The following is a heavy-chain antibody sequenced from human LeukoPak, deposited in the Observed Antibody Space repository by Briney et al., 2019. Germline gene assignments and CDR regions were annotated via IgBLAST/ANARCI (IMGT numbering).Heavy chain of an antibody. Sequence: SETLSLTCTVSGGSISSYYWSWIRQPPGKGLEWIGYIYYTGSTNYNPSLKSRVTISVDTSKNQFSLKLSSVTAADTAVYYCASVPRAVAGTRDWYSDLWGRGTLVTVSS. V-gene: IGHV4-59*01. J-gene: IGHJ2*01. CDR3: ASVPRAVAGTRDWYSDL. D-gene: IGHD6-19*01. CDR2: IYYTGST. CDR1: GGSISSYY.